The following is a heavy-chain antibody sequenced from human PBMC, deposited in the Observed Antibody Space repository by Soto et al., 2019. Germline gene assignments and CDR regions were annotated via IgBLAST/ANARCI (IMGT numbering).Heavy chain of an antibody. Sequence: QVQLVESGGGVVHPGRSLRLSCVASGFTFSTYAMHGVGQAPGKGLAWVAVISFDGRNKFYADSVKGRFTISRDNSKNTVFLQMNSLRTEDTGVYYCARVLPVLPSSMPGCFDYWGQGALVTVSS. D-gene: IGHD2-2*01. J-gene: IGHJ4*02. CDR1: GFTFSTYA. CDR3: ARVLPVLPSSMPGCFDY. CDR2: ISFDGRNK. V-gene: IGHV3-30*04.